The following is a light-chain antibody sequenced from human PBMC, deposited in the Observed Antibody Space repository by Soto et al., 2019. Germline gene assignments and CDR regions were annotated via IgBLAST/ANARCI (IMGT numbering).Light chain of an antibody. CDR2: AAS. J-gene: IGKJ5*01. V-gene: IGKV1-9*01. CDR3: QKYNTAPLT. CDR1: QGISSY. Sequence: DTTFTQVPSFLSGSLLDRANITSWASQGISSYLAWYQQKPGKAPKLLIYAASTLQSGVPSRFSGSGSGTDFTLTISGLHPEDFATYYCQKYNTAPLTFGQGTRLEIK.